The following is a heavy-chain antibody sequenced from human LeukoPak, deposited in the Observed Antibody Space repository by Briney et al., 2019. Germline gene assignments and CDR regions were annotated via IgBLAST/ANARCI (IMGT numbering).Heavy chain of an antibody. V-gene: IGHV3-30*04. CDR1: GFTFSSYA. CDR2: ISYDGSSK. Sequence: GGSLRLSCAASGFTFSSYAMHWVRQAPGKGLEWVAVISYDGSSKYYADSVKGRFTISRDNSKNTLYLQMNSLRAEDTAVYYCAEDTRGSDFGYSGYDWGGDLDYWGQGTLVTVSS. CDR3: AEDTRGSDFGYSGYDWGGDLDY. J-gene: IGHJ4*02. D-gene: IGHD5-12*01.